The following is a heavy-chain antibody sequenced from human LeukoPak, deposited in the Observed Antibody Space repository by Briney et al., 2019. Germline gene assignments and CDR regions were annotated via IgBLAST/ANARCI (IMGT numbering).Heavy chain of an antibody. CDR1: GGTFSSYA. D-gene: IGHD3-22*01. J-gene: IGHJ3*02. CDR3: ARSGYYDSSGYLLAFDI. Sequence: SVKVSCKASGGTFSSYAISWVRQAPGQGLEWMGRIIPIFGTANYAQKFQGRVTITTDESTSTAYMELSSLRSEDTAVYYCARSGYYDSSGYLLAFDIWGQGTMVTVSS. V-gene: IGHV1-69*05. CDR2: IIPIFGTA.